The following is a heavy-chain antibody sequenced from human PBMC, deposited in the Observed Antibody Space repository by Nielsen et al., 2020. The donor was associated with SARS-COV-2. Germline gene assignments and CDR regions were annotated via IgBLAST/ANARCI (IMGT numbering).Heavy chain of an antibody. V-gene: IGHV3-15*01. CDR1: GFTFSSYA. CDR3: TRPPQLLLNRYYYGMDV. D-gene: IGHD2-15*01. CDR2: IKSKTDGGTT. J-gene: IGHJ6*02. Sequence: GGSLRLSCAASGFTFSSYAMSWVRQAPGKGLEWVGRIKSKTDGGTTDYAAPVKGRFTISRDDSKNTLYLQMNSLKTEDTAVYYCTRPPQLLLNRYYYGMDVWGQGTTVTVSS.